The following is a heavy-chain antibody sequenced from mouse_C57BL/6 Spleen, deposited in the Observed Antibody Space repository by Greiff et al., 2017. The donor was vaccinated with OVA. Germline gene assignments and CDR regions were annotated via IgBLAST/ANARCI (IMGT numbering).Heavy chain of an antibody. J-gene: IGHJ2*01. V-gene: IGHV5-17*01. D-gene: IGHD1-1*01. CDR2: ISSGSSTI. CDR1: GFTFSDYG. CDR3: ARQGNYYGRGDFDY. Sequence: EVQVVESGGGLVKPGGSLKLSCAASGFTFSDYGMHWVRQAPEKGLEWVAYISSGSSTIYYADTVTGRFTISRDNAKNNQFLQMSSLRSEDTAMYYCARQGNYYGRGDFDYWGQGTTLTVSS.